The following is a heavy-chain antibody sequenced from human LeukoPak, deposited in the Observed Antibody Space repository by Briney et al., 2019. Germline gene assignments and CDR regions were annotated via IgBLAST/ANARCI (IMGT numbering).Heavy chain of an antibody. Sequence: SETLSLTCTVSGGSISSYYWSWIRQPPGKGLEWIGYIYYSGSTNYNPSLKSRVTISVDTSKNQFSLKLSSVTAADTAVYYCARGSSGPVKYYFDYWGQGTLVTVSS. CDR1: GGSISSYY. CDR3: ARGSSGPVKYYFDY. J-gene: IGHJ4*02. CDR2: IYYSGST. D-gene: IGHD6-25*01. V-gene: IGHV4-59*01.